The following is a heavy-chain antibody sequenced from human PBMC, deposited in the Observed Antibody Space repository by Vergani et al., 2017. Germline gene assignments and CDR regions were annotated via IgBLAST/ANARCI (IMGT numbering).Heavy chain of an antibody. Sequence: EVQLVESGGGLVQPGGSLRLSCSASGFTFSSYAMHWVRQAPGKGLEYVSAISSNGGSTYYADSVKGRFTISRDNSKNTLYLQMSSLRAEDTAVYYCAKDRGSSWYLYYYGMDVWGQGTMVTVSS. CDR2: ISSNGGST. J-gene: IGHJ6*02. D-gene: IGHD6-13*01. CDR3: AKDRGSSWYLYYYGMDV. CDR1: GFTFSSYA. V-gene: IGHV3-64D*06.